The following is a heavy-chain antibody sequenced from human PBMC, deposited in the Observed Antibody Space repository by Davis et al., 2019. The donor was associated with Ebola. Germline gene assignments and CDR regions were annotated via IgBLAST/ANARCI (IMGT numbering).Heavy chain of an antibody. J-gene: IGHJ4*02. CDR3: ARGPSTGNSFSY. Sequence: ESLKISCAASGFTFSSYWMSWVRQAPGKGLEWVANIKQDGVEKYYVDSVKGRFTISRDNAKNSLYLQMNSLRADDTAVYYCARGPSTGNSFSYWGQGTLVTVSS. CDR2: IKQDGVEK. CDR1: GFTFSSYW. D-gene: IGHD6-13*01. V-gene: IGHV3-7*01.